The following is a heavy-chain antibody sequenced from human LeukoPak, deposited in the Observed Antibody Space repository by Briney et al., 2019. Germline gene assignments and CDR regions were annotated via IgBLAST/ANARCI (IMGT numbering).Heavy chain of an antibody. CDR3: ARPLLGGFNWFDP. V-gene: IGHV4-39*01. Sequence: RASETLSLTCTVSGGSISSSSYYWGWIRQPPGKGLEWIGSIYYSGSTYYNPSLKSRVTISVDTSKNQFSLKLSSVTAADTAVYYCARPLLGGFNWFDPWGQGTLVTVSS. J-gene: IGHJ5*02. CDR1: GGSISSSSYY. D-gene: IGHD3-10*01. CDR2: IYYSGST.